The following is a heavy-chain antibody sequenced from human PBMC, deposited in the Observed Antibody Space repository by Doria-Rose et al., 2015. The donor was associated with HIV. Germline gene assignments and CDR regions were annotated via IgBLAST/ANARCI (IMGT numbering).Heavy chain of an antibody. D-gene: IGHD3-10*01. CDR2: IYPRDSDS. J-gene: IGHJ4*02. Sequence: QSGVEVKKSGESLKISCSSYGNSFTNYWIGWVRQMPGKGLEWVAIIYPRDSDSRYSPSFQGQVTISADKSIRTAYLQWNSLQASDTAMYYCARRGVRGVFDFWGPGTLVTVSS. V-gene: IGHV5-51*01. CDR3: ARRGVRGVFDF. CDR1: GNSFTNYW.